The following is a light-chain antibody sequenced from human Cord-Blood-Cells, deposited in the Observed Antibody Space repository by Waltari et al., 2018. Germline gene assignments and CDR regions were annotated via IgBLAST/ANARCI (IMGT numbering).Light chain of an antibody. Sequence: DIQMTQSPSFLSASVGYRLTITCRASQSISSYLNWYQQKPGKAPKLLIYAASSLQSGVPSRFSGSGSGTDFTLTISSLQPEDVATYYCRQSYSTLYTFGQGTKLEIK. CDR3: RQSYSTLYT. J-gene: IGKJ2*01. CDR2: AAS. CDR1: QSISSY. V-gene: IGKV1-39*01.